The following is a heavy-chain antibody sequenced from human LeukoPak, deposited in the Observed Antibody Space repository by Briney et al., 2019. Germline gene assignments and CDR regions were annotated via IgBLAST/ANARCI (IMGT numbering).Heavy chain of an antibody. CDR3: TKDPLDY. CDR1: GFTLSSYM. J-gene: IGHJ4*02. V-gene: IGHV3-23*01. CDR2: ISGSAGGT. Sequence: GGSLRPSCVASGFTLSSYMMSWVRQAPGKGLEWVSGISGSAGGTFYSDSVRGRFTISRDSPKNTLYLQMNSLRVGDTAVYYCTKDPLDYWGQGTLVTVSS.